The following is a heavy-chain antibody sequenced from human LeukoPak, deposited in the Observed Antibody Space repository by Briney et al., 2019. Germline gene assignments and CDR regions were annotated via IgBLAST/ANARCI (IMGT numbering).Heavy chain of an antibody. Sequence: GGSLRLSCAASGLTFSSYAMSWVRQAPGKGLEWVSAISGSGGSTYYADSVRGRFTISRDNSKNTLYLQMNSLRAEDTAVYYCAKGLRFLHLDYWGQGTLVTVSS. J-gene: IGHJ4*02. CDR2: ISGSGGST. CDR3: AKGLRFLHLDY. V-gene: IGHV3-23*01. D-gene: IGHD3-3*01. CDR1: GLTFSSYA.